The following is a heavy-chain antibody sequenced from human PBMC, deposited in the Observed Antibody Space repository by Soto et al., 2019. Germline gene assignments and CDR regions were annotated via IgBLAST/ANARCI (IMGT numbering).Heavy chain of an antibody. CDR3: ARKGPDHNWFDP. CDR2: TYYRSKWYN. CDR1: GDSVSSNSAA. Sequence: QSQTLSLTCAISGDSVSSNSAAWNWISQSPSRGLEWLGKTYYRSKWYNDYAVSVKSRITINPDTSKNQFSQQLNSVTPEDTAVYYCARKGPDHNWFDPWGQGTLVTVSS. V-gene: IGHV6-1*01. J-gene: IGHJ5*02.